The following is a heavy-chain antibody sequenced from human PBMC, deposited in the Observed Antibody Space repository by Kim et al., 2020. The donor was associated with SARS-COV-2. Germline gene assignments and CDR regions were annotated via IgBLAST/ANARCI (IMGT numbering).Heavy chain of an antibody. Sequence: KGRFTNTRDNSKNTLYLQMNSLRAEDTAVYYCAKDAVVVVAAPTLHWFDPWGQGTLVTVSS. CDR3: AKDAVVVVAAPTLHWFDP. D-gene: IGHD2-15*01. V-gene: IGHV3-23*01. J-gene: IGHJ5*02.